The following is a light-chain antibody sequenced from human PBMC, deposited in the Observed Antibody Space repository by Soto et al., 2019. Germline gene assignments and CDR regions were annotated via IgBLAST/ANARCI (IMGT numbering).Light chain of an antibody. CDR1: SSDVGGYNY. Sequence: QSVLTQPASVSGSPGQSITISCTGTSSDVGGYNYVSWYQQHPGKAPKLMIYDVSNRPSGVSNRFSGSKSGNTASLTISGLQAEDESDYYCSSDTSSSTILYVFGTGTKVTVL. J-gene: IGLJ1*01. CDR2: DVS. V-gene: IGLV2-14*01. CDR3: SSDTSSSTILYV.